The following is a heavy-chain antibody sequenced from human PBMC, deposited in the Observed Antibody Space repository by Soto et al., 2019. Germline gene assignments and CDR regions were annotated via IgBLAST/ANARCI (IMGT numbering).Heavy chain of an antibody. CDR1: GYTFTSYG. CDR2: ISAHNGNT. J-gene: IGHJ4*02. V-gene: IGHV1-18*01. Sequence: QVQLVQSGAEVKKPGASVKVSCKASGYTFTSYGINWLRQAPGQGLEWVGWISAHNGNTKYAQNLQGRVTMTTDTSTSTAYMEMGSLGSDDTAVCYCASADYCSGGSCYPGATDYWGQGTLVTVSS. D-gene: IGHD2-15*01. CDR3: ASADYCSGGSCYPGATDY.